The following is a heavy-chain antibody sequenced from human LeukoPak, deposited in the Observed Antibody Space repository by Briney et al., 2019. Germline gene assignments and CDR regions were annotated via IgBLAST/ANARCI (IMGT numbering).Heavy chain of an antibody. CDR2: IYYSGST. CDR1: GGSISSSSYY. Sequence: PSETLSLTCTVSGGSISSSSYYWGWIRQPPGKGLEWIGSIYYSGSTYYNPSLKSRVTISVDTSKNQFSLKLSSVTAADTAVYYCARHVDGSSWDYYYYMDVWGKGTTVTVSS. D-gene: IGHD6-6*01. CDR3: ARHVDGSSWDYYYYMDV. J-gene: IGHJ6*03. V-gene: IGHV4-39*01.